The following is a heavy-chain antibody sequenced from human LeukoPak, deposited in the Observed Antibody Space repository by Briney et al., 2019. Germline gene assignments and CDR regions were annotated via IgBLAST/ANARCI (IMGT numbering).Heavy chain of an antibody. CDR1: GGSISSYY. Sequence: SETLSLTCTVSGGSISSYYWSWIRHPPGKGLEWIGYIYYSGSTKYNPSLKSRVTISVDTSKNQFSLKLSSVTAADTAVYYCARYRGKTTVSSLDWFDPWGQGTLVTVSS. CDR3: ARYRGKTTVSSLDWFDP. J-gene: IGHJ5*02. V-gene: IGHV4-59*01. CDR2: IYYSGST. D-gene: IGHD4-11*01.